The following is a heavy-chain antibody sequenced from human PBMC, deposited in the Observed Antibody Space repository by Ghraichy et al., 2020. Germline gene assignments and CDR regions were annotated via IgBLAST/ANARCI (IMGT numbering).Heavy chain of an antibody. CDR2: ISWDGGTT. D-gene: IGHD3-10*01. CDR3: GRGNYVAGSRTLVDS. Sequence: GESLNISCAASGFDFDDYSMHWVRQPPGKGLEWVSVISWDGGTTYYADSVKGRFTISRDNSNKSLYLKMNSLRSDDTALYYCGRGNYVAGSRTLVDSWGQGTLVTVSS. V-gene: IGHV3-43*01. J-gene: IGHJ4*02. CDR1: GFDFDDYS.